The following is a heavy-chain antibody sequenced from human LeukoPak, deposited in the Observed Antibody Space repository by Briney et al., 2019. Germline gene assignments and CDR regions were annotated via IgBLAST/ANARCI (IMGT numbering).Heavy chain of an antibody. V-gene: IGHV3-9*01. Sequence: GGSLRLSCAASGFTFDDYAMHWVRQAPGKGLEWVSGISWNSGSIGYADSVKGRFTISRDNAKNSLYLQMNSLRAEDTAVYYCARDPTYYYGSGSYYPTYYYYGMDVWGQGTTVTVSS. CDR3: ARDPTYYYGSGSYYPTYYYYGMDV. CDR1: GFTFDDYA. D-gene: IGHD3-10*01. CDR2: ISWNSGSI. J-gene: IGHJ6*02.